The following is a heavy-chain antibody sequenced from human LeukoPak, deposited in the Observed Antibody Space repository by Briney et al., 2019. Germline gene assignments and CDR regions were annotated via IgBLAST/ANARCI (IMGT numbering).Heavy chain of an antibody. CDR3: ARGGDSSCHSQVDY. CDR2: ISGGVRIT. Sequence: GGSLRLSCAASGFTFSTYAMSWVRQGPGKGLEWVSSISGGVRITYYADSVKGRFTISRDNSKNTLYLQMNSLRVEDTAVYYCARGGDSSCHSQVDYWGQGALVTVSS. D-gene: IGHD3-22*01. V-gene: IGHV3-23*01. CDR1: GFTFSTYA. J-gene: IGHJ4*01.